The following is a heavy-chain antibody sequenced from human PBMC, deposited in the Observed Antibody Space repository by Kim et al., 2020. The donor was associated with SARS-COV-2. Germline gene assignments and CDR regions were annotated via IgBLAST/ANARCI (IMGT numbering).Heavy chain of an antibody. V-gene: IGHV4-39*01. Sequence: SLESRVTITVDTSENQFSLKLSSVAAADTAVYYCARRKPGSGSYYHGFDYWGQGTLVTVYS. D-gene: IGHD3-10*01. CDR3: ARRKPGSGSYYHGFDY. J-gene: IGHJ4*02.